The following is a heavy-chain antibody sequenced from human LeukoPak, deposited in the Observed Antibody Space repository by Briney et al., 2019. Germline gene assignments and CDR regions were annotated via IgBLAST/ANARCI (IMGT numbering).Heavy chain of an antibody. CDR1: GFTFSDCG. CDR2: IWFDGSNK. J-gene: IGHJ4*02. CDR3: ARVSPEIVVVTGTGAPDY. Sequence: GGSLRLSCAASGFTFSDCGMHWVRQAPGKGLEWVAVIWFDGSNKYYADSVEGRFTVSRDNSKYTLSLEMNSLRAEDTAVYYCARVSPEIVVVTGTGAPDYWGQGTLVTVSS. D-gene: IGHD2-21*02. V-gene: IGHV3-33*01.